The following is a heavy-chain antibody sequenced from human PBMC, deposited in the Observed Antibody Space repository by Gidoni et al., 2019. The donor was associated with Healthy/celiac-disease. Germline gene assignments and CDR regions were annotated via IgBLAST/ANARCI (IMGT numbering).Heavy chain of an antibody. D-gene: IGHD2-8*01. CDR1: GFTFSSYG. J-gene: IGHJ6*02. Sequence: QVQLVESGGGVVQPGRSLRLSCASSGFTFSSYGMPWVRQAPGKGLEWVAGIGYDGSNKYYADSVKGRFTISRDNSKNTLYLQMNSLRAEDTAVYYCAREQKLGYCTNGVCYTRAAYGMDVWGQGTTVTVSS. V-gene: IGHV3-33*01. CDR3: AREQKLGYCTNGVCYTRAAYGMDV. CDR2: IGYDGSNK.